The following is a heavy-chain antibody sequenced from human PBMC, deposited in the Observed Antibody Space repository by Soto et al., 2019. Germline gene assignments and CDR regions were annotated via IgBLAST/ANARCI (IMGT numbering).Heavy chain of an antibody. J-gene: IGHJ5*02. CDR1: GGTFSSYA. D-gene: IGHD3-22*01. Sequence: QVQLVQSGAEVKKPGSSVKVSCKASGGTFSSYAISWVRQAPGQRLEWMGGIIPIFGTANYAQKFQGRVTITADESTSTAYMELSSLRSEDTAVYYCARRAYYYDSSGYYRGNWFDPWGQGTLVTVSS. V-gene: IGHV1-69*01. CDR2: IIPIFGTA. CDR3: ARRAYYYDSSGYYRGNWFDP.